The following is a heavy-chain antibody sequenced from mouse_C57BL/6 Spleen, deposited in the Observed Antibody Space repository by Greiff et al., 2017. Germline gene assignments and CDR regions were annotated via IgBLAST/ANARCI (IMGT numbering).Heavy chain of an antibody. CDR3: ARWDYYGSSYGYFDY. Sequence: VQLKESGPELVKPGASVKISCKASGYSFTGYYMNWVKQSPEKSIEWIGEINPSTGGTTYNQKFKAKATLTVDKSSSTAYMQLKSLTSEDSAVYYCARWDYYGSSYGYFDYWGQGTTLTVSS. J-gene: IGHJ2*01. CDR2: INPSTGGT. CDR1: GYSFTGYY. D-gene: IGHD1-1*01. V-gene: IGHV1-42*01.